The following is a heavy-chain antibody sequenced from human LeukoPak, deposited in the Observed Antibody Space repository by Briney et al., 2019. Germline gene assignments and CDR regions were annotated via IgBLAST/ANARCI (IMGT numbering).Heavy chain of an antibody. J-gene: IGHJ5*02. CDR1: GFTFSSYS. CDR2: ISSSSSYI. V-gene: IGHV3-21*04. D-gene: IGHD2-15*01. Sequence: PGGSLRLSCAASGFTFSSYSMNWVRQAPGKGLEWVSSISSSSSYIYYADSVKGRFTISRDNAKNSLYLQMNSLRAEDTAVYYCARAPDCSGGSCYSINTQLLFDPWGQGTLVTVSS. CDR3: ARAPDCSGGSCYSINTQLLFDP.